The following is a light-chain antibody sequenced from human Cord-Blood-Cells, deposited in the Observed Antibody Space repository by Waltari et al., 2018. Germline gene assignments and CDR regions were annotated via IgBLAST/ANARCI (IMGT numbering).Light chain of an antibody. V-gene: IGLV2-14*01. J-gene: IGLJ2*01. Sequence: SALPQPASVSGSPGQSITISCTGPSSDVGASNYVSWYQQHPGKAPKLMIYDVSNRPSGVSNRFSGSKSGNTASLTISGLQAEDEADYYCSSYTSSSTVVFGGGTKLTVL. CDR2: DVS. CDR3: SSYTSSSTVV. CDR1: SSDVGASNY.